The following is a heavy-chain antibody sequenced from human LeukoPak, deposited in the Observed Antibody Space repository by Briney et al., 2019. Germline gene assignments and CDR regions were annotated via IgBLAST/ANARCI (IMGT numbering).Heavy chain of an antibody. V-gene: IGHV3-48*01. CDR1: GFTFSSYS. D-gene: IGHD4-23*01. J-gene: IGHJ3*02. Sequence: GGSLRLSCAASGFTFSSYSMNWVRQAPGKGLEWVSYISSSSSTIYYADSVKGRFTISRDNAKNSLYLQMNSLRAEDTAVYYCARADYGDNSGAFDIWGQGTMVTVSS. CDR2: ISSSSSTI. CDR3: ARADYGDNSGAFDI.